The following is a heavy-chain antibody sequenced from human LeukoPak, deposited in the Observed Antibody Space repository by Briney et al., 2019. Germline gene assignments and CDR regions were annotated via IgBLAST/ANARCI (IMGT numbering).Heavy chain of an antibody. D-gene: IGHD3-22*01. CDR3: ARHGSTYFYDSSGPSYYYYYMDV. V-gene: IGHV4-34*01. CDR2: INHSGST. Sequence: SETLSLTCAVYGGSFSDYYWSWVRQPPGKGLEWIGEINHSGSTNYNPSLKSRVTISVDTSKNQFSLKVSAVTAADTAVYYCARHGSTYFYDSSGPSYYYYYMDVWAKGTTVTISS. CDR1: GGSFSDYY. J-gene: IGHJ6*03.